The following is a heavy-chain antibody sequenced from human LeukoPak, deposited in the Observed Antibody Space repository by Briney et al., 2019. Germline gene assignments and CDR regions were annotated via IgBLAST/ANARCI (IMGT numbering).Heavy chain of an antibody. J-gene: IGHJ4*02. V-gene: IGHV3-30*04. CDR2: ISYDGSIN. D-gene: IGHD2-15*01. CDR1: GFTFNSYA. Sequence: GTSLRLSCAASGFTFNSYAVHWVRQAPGKGLEWVAVISYDGSINFYAASVKGRFTISRDNSKNTLYLQMNSLRIDDTALYFCARDRRYCSGGSCYFDYFFDYWGQGTLVTVSS. CDR3: ARDRRYCSGGSCYFDYFFDY.